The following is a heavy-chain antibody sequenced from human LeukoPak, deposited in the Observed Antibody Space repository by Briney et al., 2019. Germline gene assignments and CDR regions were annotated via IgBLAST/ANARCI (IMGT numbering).Heavy chain of an antibody. J-gene: IGHJ6*04. CDR2: ITTGRGET. V-gene: IGHV1-3*03. CDR3: ARGGKQWRGGNYFDS. CDR1: GYTFTDYA. D-gene: IGHD6-19*01. Sequence: ASVKVSCKASGYTFTDYALHWVRQAPGQSLEWMGWITTGRGETRYSQEFQRRITFTRDTSASTVYMDLSDLRSEDTAVYYCARGGKQWRGGNYFDSWGKGTTVTISS.